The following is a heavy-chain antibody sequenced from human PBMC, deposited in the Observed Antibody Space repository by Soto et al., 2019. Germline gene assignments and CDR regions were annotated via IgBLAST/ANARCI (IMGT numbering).Heavy chain of an antibody. Sequence: GGSLRLSCAASGFTFSSYAMHWVRQAPGKGLEWVAVISYDGSNKYYADSVKGRFTISRDNSKNTLYLQMNSLRAEDTAVYYCARTGTVDYGDFRFQFDYWGQGTLVTVSS. J-gene: IGHJ4*02. CDR1: GFTFSSYA. V-gene: IGHV3-30-3*01. CDR2: ISYDGSNK. CDR3: ARTGTVDYGDFRFQFDY. D-gene: IGHD4-17*01.